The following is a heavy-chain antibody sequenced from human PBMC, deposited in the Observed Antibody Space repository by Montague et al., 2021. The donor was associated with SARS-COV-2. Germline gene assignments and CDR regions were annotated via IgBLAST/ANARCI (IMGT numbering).Heavy chain of an antibody. D-gene: IGHD3-3*01. CDR1: GDSISSNY. CDR3: TRDQLEIRY. CDR2: IYYDGRT. Sequence: SETRSLTCTVSGDSISSNYCSWIRQHQRQGLEWIWYIYYDGRTAYNPSLKSRVTISKDTSKNQFFLKVTSVTAAATAVYYCTRDQLEIRYWGQGMLVTVSS. J-gene: IGHJ4*02. V-gene: IGHV4-59*01.